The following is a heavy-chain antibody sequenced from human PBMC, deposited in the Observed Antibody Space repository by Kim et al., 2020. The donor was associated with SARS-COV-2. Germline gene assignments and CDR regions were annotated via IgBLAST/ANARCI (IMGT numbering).Heavy chain of an antibody. CDR1: GFSISDHY. CDR3: ARVGQWPLDS. V-gene: IGHV3-72*01. CDR2: CRDKAHRYTT. D-gene: IGHD6-19*01. J-gene: IGHJ4*02. Sequence: GGSLRLSCKASGFSISDHYMDWARQAPGKGLQWVGRCRDKAHRYTTEYAASVKGRFTVSRDDAGNSLYLQMNNLRPEDTAVYYCARVGQWPLDSWGQGT.